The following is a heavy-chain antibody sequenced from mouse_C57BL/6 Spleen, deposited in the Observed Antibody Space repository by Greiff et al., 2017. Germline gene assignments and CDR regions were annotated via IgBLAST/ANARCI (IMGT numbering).Heavy chain of an antibody. J-gene: IGHJ2*01. V-gene: IGHV1-64*01. D-gene: IGHD1-1*01. CDR2: IHPNSGST. CDR3: ARYPIPIYGSSWGDY. Sequence: VQLQQSGAELVKPGASVKLSCKASGYTFTSSWMHWVKQRPGQGLGWIGMIHPNSGSTNYNEKFKSKATLTVDKSSSTAYMQLSSLPSEHSAVYSCARYPIPIYGSSWGDYWGQGTTRTVSS. CDR1: GYTFTSSW.